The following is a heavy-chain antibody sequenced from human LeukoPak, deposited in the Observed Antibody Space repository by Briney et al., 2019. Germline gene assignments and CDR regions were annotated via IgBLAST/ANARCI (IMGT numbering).Heavy chain of an antibody. V-gene: IGHV3-23*01. Sequence: GGSLRLSCAASGFTFSIYAMSWVRQAPGKGLQWVSSITSRGESTWYVDSVQGRFTITRDNSENTLYLQMNSLRAEDTAVYYCAKERYYYDSSGYLDPWGQGTLVTVSS. CDR3: AKERYYYDSSGYLDP. J-gene: IGHJ4*02. D-gene: IGHD3-22*01. CDR2: ITSRGEST. CDR1: GFTFSIYA.